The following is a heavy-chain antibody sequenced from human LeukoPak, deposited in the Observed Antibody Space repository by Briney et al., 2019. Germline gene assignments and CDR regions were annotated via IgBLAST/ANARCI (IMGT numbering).Heavy chain of an antibody. CDR1: GFTFSSYA. CDR3: ARDNVPAATYYYYGMDV. J-gene: IGHJ6*02. V-gene: IGHV3-23*01. CDR2: ISGSGGST. D-gene: IGHD2-2*01. Sequence: GGSLRLSCAASGFTFSSYAMSWVRQAPGKGLEWVSAISGSGGSTYYADSVKGRFTISRDNSKKTLYLQMNSLRAEDTAVYYCARDNVPAATYYYYGMDVWGQGTTVTVSS.